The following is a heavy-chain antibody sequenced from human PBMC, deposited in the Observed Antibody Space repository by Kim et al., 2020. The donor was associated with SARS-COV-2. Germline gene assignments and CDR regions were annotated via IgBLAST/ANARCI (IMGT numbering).Heavy chain of an antibody. CDR3: TGAGADY. V-gene: IGHV3-7*01. Sequence: DENEESYVDSVKGRFTISRDNARKSVFLQMHSLRPEDTAVYYCTGAGADYWGQGTLVTVSA. CDR2: DENEE. D-gene: IGHD6-19*01. J-gene: IGHJ4*02.